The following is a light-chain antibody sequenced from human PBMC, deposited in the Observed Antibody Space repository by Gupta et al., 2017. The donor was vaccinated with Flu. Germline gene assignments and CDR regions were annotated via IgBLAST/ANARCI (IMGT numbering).Light chain of an antibody. CDR2: GKH. Sequence: VPIVRIRGQGDSLRRYDASWYQHKPGHPPLLVIYGKHNPPSGIPELFSGTSSVNTASLTITGAQAEDDADYYCNSRDSSGNPLLFGGGTKLTVL. CDR3: NSRDSSGNPLL. V-gene: IGLV3-19*01. J-gene: IGLJ2*01. CDR1: SLRRYD.